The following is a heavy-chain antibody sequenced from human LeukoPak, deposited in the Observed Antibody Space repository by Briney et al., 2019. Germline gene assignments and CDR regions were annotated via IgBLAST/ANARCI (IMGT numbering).Heavy chain of an antibody. D-gene: IGHD4-11*01. CDR2: ISSSSSYI. J-gene: IGHJ5*02. CDR3: ARDRYSNYGRLQSNWFDP. CDR1: GFTFSGYS. Sequence: GGSLRLSCAASGFTFSGYSMNWVRQAPGKGLEWVSSISSSSSYIHYADSVKGRFTISRDNAKNSLYLQMNSLRAEDTAVYYCARDRYSNYGRLQSNWFDPWGQGTLVAVSS. V-gene: IGHV3-21*01.